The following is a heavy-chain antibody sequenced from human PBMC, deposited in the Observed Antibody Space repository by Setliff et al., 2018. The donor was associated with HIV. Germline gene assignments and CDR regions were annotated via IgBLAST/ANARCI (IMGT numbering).Heavy chain of an antibody. CDR2: IYHSGST. Sequence: PSETLSLTCGVSGGSISSTKWWSWVRQPPGKGLEWIGEIYHSGSTNYKPSLKTRVTISVDKSKNQFSLRLTSVTAADTAVYYCARVAAGTYGKGDWFDPWGQGTQVTVSS. V-gene: IGHV4-4*02. CDR1: GGSISSTKW. CDR3: ARVAAGTYGKGDWFDP. J-gene: IGHJ5*02. D-gene: IGHD3-10*01.